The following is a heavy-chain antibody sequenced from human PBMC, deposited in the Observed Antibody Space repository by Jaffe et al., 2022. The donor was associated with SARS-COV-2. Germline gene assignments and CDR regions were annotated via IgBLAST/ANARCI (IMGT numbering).Heavy chain of an antibody. D-gene: IGHD6-19*01. CDR2: INPSGGST. CDR3: AREAVAGTGKEVDYYYYGMDV. V-gene: IGHV1-46*01. Sequence: QVQLVQSGAEVKKPGASVKVSCKASGYTFTSYYMHWVRQAPGQGLEWMGIINPSGGSTSYAQKFQGRVTMTRDTSTSTVYMELSSLRSEDTAVYYCAREAVAGTGKEVDYYYYGMDVWGQGTTVTVSS. J-gene: IGHJ6*02. CDR1: GYTFTSYY.